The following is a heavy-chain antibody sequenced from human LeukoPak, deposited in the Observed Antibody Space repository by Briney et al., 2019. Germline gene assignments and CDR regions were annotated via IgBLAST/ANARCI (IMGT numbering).Heavy chain of an antibody. CDR1: GFTFSNAW. J-gene: IGHJ4*02. D-gene: IGHD2-15*01. V-gene: IGHV3-15*01. CDR3: AKTGIN. Sequence: GGSLRLSCAASGFTFSNAWMSWVRQAPGKGLEWVGRIKRKTDGGTTDYAAPVKGRFTISRDDSKNTLYLQMNSLKTEDTAVYYCAKTGINWGQGTLVTVSS. CDR2: IKRKTDGGTT.